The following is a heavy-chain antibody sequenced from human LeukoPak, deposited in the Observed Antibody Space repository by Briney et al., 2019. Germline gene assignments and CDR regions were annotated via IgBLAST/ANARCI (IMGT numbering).Heavy chain of an antibody. D-gene: IGHD3-22*01. V-gene: IGHV3-30*02. Sequence: GGSLRLSCAASGFIFSSYGMHWVRQAPGKGLEWVAFIRYDGSKKYYADSVKGRFTISRDNAKNSLYLQMNSLRAEDTAVYYCARGFEGSSGYYAYWGQGTLVTVSS. CDR1: GFIFSSYG. J-gene: IGHJ4*02. CDR3: ARGFEGSSGYYAY. CDR2: IRYDGSKK.